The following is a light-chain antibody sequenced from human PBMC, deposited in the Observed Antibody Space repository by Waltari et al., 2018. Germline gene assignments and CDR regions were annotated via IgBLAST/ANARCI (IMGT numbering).Light chain of an antibody. V-gene: IGKV3-20*01. J-gene: IGKJ2*01. CDR1: QSVSSSS. Sequence: IVLTQSPGTLSLSPGDRATLSCRPSQSVSSSSLAWYQQKPGQAPRLLIYGASSRATGIPDRFTGSGSGTDFTLTIRRLEPEDFAVYYCQQFGSSPYTFGQGTKLEI. CDR3: QQFGSSPYT. CDR2: GAS.